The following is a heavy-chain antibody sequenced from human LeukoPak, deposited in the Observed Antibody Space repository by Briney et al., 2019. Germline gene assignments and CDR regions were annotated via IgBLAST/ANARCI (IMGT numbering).Heavy chain of an antibody. J-gene: IGHJ4*02. CDR1: GFTFSSYA. Sequence: GGSLRLSCAASGFTFSSYAMSWVRQAPGKGLEWVSAISGSGGSTYYADSVKGRFTISRDNSKNTLYLQMNSLRAEDTAVYYCAKDLHYYGSGSLYYWGQGTLVTVSS. CDR2: ISGSGGST. CDR3: AKDLHYYGSGSLYY. D-gene: IGHD3-10*01. V-gene: IGHV3-23*01.